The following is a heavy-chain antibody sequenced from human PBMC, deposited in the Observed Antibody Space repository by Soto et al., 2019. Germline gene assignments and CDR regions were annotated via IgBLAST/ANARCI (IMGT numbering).Heavy chain of an antibody. CDR1: GGTFSTHA. CDR3: ARGYCSGGNCYSGMDV. Sequence: SVEVSCKASGGTFSTHAIIWVRQAPGHGLEWMGGIIPISGTTYYTQKFQGRVTITADEPTSTAFMELSSLKSEDTAVFYCARGYCSGGNCYSGMDVWGQGTMVTVSS. D-gene: IGHD2-15*01. J-gene: IGHJ6*02. CDR2: IIPISGTT. V-gene: IGHV1-69*13.